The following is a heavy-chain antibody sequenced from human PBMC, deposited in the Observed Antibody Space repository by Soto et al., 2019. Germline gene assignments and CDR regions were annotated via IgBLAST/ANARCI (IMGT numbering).Heavy chain of an antibody. V-gene: IGHV4-30-4*01. D-gene: IGHD1-1*01. CDR3: ARGTSTGTMSY. CDR1: GGSISSGDYY. Sequence: TLSLTCTVSGGSISSGDYYWSWIRQPPGKGLEWIGYIYYSGSTYYNPSLKSRVTISVDTSKNQFSLKLSSVTAADTAVYYCARGTSTGTMSYWGQGTLVTVSS. CDR2: IYYSGST. J-gene: IGHJ4*02.